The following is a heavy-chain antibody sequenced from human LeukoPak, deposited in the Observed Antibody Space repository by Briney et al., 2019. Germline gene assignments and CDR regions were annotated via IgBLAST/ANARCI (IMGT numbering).Heavy chain of an antibody. V-gene: IGHV3-21*01. CDR3: ARAYGNTPDY. CDR1: GFTFRSYS. Sequence: GGSLRLSCAASGFTFRSYSLNWVRQAPGKGLEWVSFISSSGTVIDYADSVKGRFTISRDNAKNSLYLQMNTLRDEDTAVYYCARAYGNTPDYWGQGTLVTVSS. CDR2: ISSSGTVI. D-gene: IGHD1/OR15-1a*01. J-gene: IGHJ4*02.